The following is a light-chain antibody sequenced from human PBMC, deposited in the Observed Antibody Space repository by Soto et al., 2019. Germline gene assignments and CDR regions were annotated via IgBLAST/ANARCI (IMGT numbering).Light chain of an antibody. CDR3: HQYNSYHT. V-gene: IGKV1-5*03. CDR2: KAS. Sequence: DITMTQSPSTLFASVGDRVTITCRASQSISSWLAWYQQKPGQAPKLLIYKASSLESGVPSRFSGSGSGTEFTLTISSLQPDDFATYYCHQYNSYHTFGQGTKVEIK. J-gene: IGKJ2*01. CDR1: QSISSW.